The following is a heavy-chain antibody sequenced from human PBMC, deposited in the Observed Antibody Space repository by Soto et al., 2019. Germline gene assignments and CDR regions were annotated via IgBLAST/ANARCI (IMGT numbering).Heavy chain of an antibody. Sequence: PSETLSLTCTVSGGSIRSYYLSWIRQPPGKGLEWIGEIYHSGSTNYNPSLKSRVTISVDKSKNQFSLKLNSVTAADTAVYYCARASGSYYYGMDVWGQGTTVTVSS. CDR1: GGSIRSYY. CDR2: IYHSGST. CDR3: ARASGSYYYGMDV. V-gene: IGHV4-59*12. J-gene: IGHJ6*02.